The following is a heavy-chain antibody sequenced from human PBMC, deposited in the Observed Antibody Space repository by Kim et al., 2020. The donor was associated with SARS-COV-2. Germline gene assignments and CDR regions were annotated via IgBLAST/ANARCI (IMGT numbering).Heavy chain of an antibody. CDR2: ISGSGGST. CDR3: AKPDISSRAFTGAFDI. D-gene: IGHD3-10*01. V-gene: IGHV3-23*01. CDR1: GFTFSSYA. Sequence: GGSLRLSCAASGFTFSSYAMSWVRQAPGKGLEWVSAISGSGGSTYYADSVKGRFTISRDNSKNTLYLQMNSLRAEDTAVYYCAKPDISSRAFTGAFDIWGQGTMVTVSS. J-gene: IGHJ3*02.